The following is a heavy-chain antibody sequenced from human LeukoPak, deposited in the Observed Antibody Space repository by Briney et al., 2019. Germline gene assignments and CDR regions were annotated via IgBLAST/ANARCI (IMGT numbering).Heavy chain of an antibody. CDR2: IWFDGTEK. V-gene: IGHV3-33*01. J-gene: IGHJ4*02. D-gene: IGHD3-10*01. Sequence: GGSLRLSCAASGFVFSGYAMHWVRQVPGKGLEWVALIWFDGTEKFYADSVKGRFTISRDNSRNTVGLQMNSLRVEDTAVYYRARDSNSAGDYWGQGTLVTVSS. CDR1: GFVFSGYA. CDR3: ARDSNSAGDY.